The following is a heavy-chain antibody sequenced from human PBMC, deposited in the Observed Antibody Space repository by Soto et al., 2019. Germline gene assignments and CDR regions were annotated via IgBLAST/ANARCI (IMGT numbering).Heavy chain of an antibody. CDR2: MYNTGST. V-gene: IGHV4-59*01. J-gene: IGHJ6*02. CDR3: ARDLWGYCGADCYPLDV. CDR1: GGSISSYY. D-gene: IGHD2-21*02. Sequence: SETLSLTCTVSGGSISSYYWSWIRQPPGKGLEWIGYMYNTGSTIYNPSIKSRDTISVDTSKNQFSLKLNSVTAADTAVYYCARDLWGYCGADCYPLDVWGQGTTVTVSS.